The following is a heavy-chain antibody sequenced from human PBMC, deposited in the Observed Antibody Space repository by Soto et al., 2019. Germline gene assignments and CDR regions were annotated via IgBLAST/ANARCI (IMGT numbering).Heavy chain of an antibody. J-gene: IGHJ4*02. V-gene: IGHV2-5*02. CDR3: ARRLRSYGGLALFDY. D-gene: IGHD5-12*01. Sequence: QITLKESGPPLVKPTQTLTLTCTFSGFSLSTSGVAVGWIRQPPGKALEWLALIYWDKDKRYSPSLRGRLTSTNDTSNTLVVLSMTNMDPVDTATYYCARRLRSYGGLALFDYWGQGTLVTVSS. CDR2: IYWDKDK. CDR1: GFSLSTSGVA.